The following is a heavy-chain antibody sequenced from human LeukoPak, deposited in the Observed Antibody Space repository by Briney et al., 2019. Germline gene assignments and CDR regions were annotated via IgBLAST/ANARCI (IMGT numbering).Heavy chain of an antibody. J-gene: IGHJ6*02. CDR2: IIPIFGTA. CDR3: ARGRAGRHGMDV. V-gene: IGHV1-69*13. D-gene: IGHD1-26*01. Sequence: SVKVSCKASGGTFSSYAISWVRQAPGQGLEWMGGIIPIFGTANYAQKFQGRVTITADESTSTAYMELSSLRSEDTAVYYCARGRAGRHGMDVWGQGTTVTVSS. CDR1: GGTFSSYA.